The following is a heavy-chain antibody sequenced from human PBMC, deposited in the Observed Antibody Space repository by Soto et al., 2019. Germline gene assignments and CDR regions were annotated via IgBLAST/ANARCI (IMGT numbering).Heavy chain of an antibody. D-gene: IGHD3-10*01. Sequence: SETLSLTCAVYGGSFSGYYWSWIRQPPGKGLEWIGEINHSGSTNYNPSLKSRVTISVDTSKNQFSLKLSSVTAADTAVYYCARGRYYYGSGSYFNYWGQGTLVTVSS. CDR2: INHSGST. CDR3: ARGRYYYGSGSYFNY. CDR1: GGSFSGYY. V-gene: IGHV4-34*01. J-gene: IGHJ4*02.